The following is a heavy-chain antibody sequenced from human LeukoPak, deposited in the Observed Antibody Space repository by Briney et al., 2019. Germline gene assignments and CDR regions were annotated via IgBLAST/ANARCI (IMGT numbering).Heavy chain of an antibody. Sequence: SETLSLTCTVSGGSISSYYWSWIRQPPGKGLEWRGYFYYSGSTNYHPSLKIRVTIPVDTSKNQFSLNLSSVTVADPAVYYCVSSPSGSYSQIDYWGQGTLVTVSS. D-gene: IGHD3-10*01. V-gene: IGHV4-59*08. J-gene: IGHJ4*02. CDR3: VSSPSGSYSQIDY. CDR1: GGSISSYY. CDR2: FYYSGST.